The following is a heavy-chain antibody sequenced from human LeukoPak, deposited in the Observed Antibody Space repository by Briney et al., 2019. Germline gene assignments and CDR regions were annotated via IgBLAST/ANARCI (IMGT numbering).Heavy chain of an antibody. D-gene: IGHD2-2*01. Sequence: GGSLRLSCAASGFSFTDYPMNWVRQAPGKGLEWVSNIRTSAEGANKASYADSVKGRVTISRDDAKNTLYLHMNGLRDDDTAVYYCASDQRYAFDHWGQGTLVTVSS. CDR1: GFSFTDYP. CDR3: ASDQRYAFDH. J-gene: IGHJ4*02. CDR2: IRTSAEGANKA. V-gene: IGHV3-48*02.